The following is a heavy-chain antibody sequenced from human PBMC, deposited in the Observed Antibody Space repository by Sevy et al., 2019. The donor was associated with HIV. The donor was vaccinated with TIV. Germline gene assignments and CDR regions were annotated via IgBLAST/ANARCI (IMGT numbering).Heavy chain of an antibody. CDR3: ARDQIAAAGYYYYYMDV. V-gene: IGHV6-1*01. CDR1: GYSVSSNSAA. D-gene: IGHD6-13*01. J-gene: IGHJ6*03. Sequence: SQTLSLTCAISGYSVSSNSAAWNWIRQSPSRGLEWLGRTYYRSKWYNDYAVSVKSRITINPDTSKNQFSLQLNSVTPEDTAVYYCARDQIAAAGYYYYYMDVWGKGTTVTVSS. CDR2: TYYRSKWYN.